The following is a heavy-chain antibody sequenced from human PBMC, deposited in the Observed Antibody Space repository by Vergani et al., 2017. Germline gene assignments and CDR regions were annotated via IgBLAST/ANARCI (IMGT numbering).Heavy chain of an antibody. J-gene: IGHJ4*02. CDR1: GGSLSSYY. Sequence: QVQLQESGPGLVKPSETLSLTCTVSGGSLSSYYWRWVRRPAGKGLEWIGRIYISWSTNYNPPLKCRVTMSVDTSKNQFSLKLSSVTAADTAVYYCARDLSSGWYLFFDDWGQGTLVTVSS. V-gene: IGHV4-4*07. CDR3: ARDLSSGWYLFFDD. D-gene: IGHD6-19*01. CDR2: IYISWST.